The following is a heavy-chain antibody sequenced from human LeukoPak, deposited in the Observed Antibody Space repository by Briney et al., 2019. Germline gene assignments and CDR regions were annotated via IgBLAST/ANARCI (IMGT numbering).Heavy chain of an antibody. V-gene: IGHV4-61*02. CDR1: GGSISSGSYY. D-gene: IGHD3-9*01. J-gene: IGHJ3*02. Sequence: SQTLSLTCTVSGGSISSGSYYWSWIRQPAGKGLEWIGRIYISGSTNYNPSLKSRVTISVDTSKNQFSLKLSSVTAADTAVYYCARDHFDWLLNRAFDIWGQGTMVTVSS. CDR3: ARDHFDWLLNRAFDI. CDR2: IYISGST.